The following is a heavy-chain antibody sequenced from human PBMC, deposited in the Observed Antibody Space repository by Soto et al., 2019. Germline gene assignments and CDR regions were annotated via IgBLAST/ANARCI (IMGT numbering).Heavy chain of an antibody. D-gene: IGHD4-17*01. CDR3: AHAGDYDLLSFDH. J-gene: IGHJ4*02. CDR2: IYTSGST. CDR1: GGSISSYY. V-gene: IGHV4-4*07. Sequence: SETLSLTCTVSGGSISSYYWSWIRQPAGKGLEWIGRIYTSGSTNYNPSLKSRVTMSVDTSKNQFSLKLSSVTAADTGTYFCAHAGDYDLLSFDHWGPGTLVTVSS.